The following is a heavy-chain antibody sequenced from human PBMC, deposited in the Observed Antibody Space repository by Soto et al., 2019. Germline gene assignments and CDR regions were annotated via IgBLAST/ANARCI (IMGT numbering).Heavy chain of an antibody. V-gene: IGHV3-23*01. CDR1: GFTFSSYV. J-gene: IGHJ4*02. CDR3: AKGGATIAAPFDF. D-gene: IGHD6-13*01. Sequence: GGSLRLSCAASGFTFSSYVMSWVRQAPGKGLEWVSAISDSGGSTYYADSVKGRFTVSRDNSKNTLYLQMNSLRAEDTAVYYCAKGGATIAAPFDFWGQGTLVTVSS. CDR2: ISDSGGST.